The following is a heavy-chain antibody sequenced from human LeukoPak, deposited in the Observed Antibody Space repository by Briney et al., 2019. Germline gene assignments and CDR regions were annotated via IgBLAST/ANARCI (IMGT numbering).Heavy chain of an antibody. D-gene: IGHD3-3*01. V-gene: IGHV3-30-3*01. Sequence: PGGSLRLSCAASGFTFSSYAMHWVRQAPGKGLEWVAVISYDGSNKYYADSVKGRFTISRDNSKNTLYLQMNSLRAEDTAVYYCARAIGVANVYFDYWGQGTLVTVSS. J-gene: IGHJ4*01. CDR1: GFTFSSYA. CDR3: ARAIGVANVYFDY. CDR2: ISYDGSNK.